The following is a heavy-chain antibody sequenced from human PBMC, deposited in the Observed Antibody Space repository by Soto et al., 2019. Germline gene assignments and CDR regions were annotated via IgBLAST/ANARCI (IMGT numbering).Heavy chain of an antibody. CDR2: IIPIFGTA. Sequence: QVQLVQSGAEVKKPGSSVKVSCKASGGTFSSYAISWVRQAPGQGLEWMGGIIPIFGTANYAQKFQGRVTITADESTSTAYMELSSLRSVDTAVYYCASWDRMVRGVHLFDYWGQGTLVTVSS. CDR3: ASWDRMVRGVHLFDY. V-gene: IGHV1-69*01. J-gene: IGHJ4*02. CDR1: GGTFSSYA. D-gene: IGHD3-10*01.